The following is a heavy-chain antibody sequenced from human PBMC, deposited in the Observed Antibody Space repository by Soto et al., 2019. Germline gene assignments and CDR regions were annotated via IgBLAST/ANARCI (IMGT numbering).Heavy chain of an antibody. J-gene: IGHJ6*03. CDR1: GFTFSGSA. Sequence: GGSLRLSCAASGFTFSGSAMHWVRQASGKGLEWVGRIRSKANSYATAYAASVKGRFTISRNDSKNTAYLQMNSLKTEDTAVYYCTTSYWKVNYYYMDVWGKGTTVTVSS. V-gene: IGHV3-73*01. CDR3: TTSYWKVNYYYMDV. CDR2: IRSKANSYAT. D-gene: IGHD1-1*01.